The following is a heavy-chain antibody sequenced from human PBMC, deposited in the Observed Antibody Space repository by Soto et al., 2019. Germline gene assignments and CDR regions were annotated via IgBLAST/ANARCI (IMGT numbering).Heavy chain of an antibody. CDR3: AHRFHYCSGRTCAYYFDY. D-gene: IGHD2-15*01. Sequence: QITLKESGPTLVKPTQTLTLTCTFSGFSLSTSGVGVGWIRQPPGKALEWLGLIYWDDDKSYSPSLKTRLTIIKATSKRQVVLIMTNMDPVDTATYYCAHRFHYCSGRTCAYYFDYWGQGTLVTVSS. CDR2: IYWDDDK. CDR1: GFSLSTSGVG. J-gene: IGHJ4*02. V-gene: IGHV2-5*02.